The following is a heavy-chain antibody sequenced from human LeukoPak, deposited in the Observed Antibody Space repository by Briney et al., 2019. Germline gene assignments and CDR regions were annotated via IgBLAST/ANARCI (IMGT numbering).Heavy chain of an antibody. CDR3: ARDPGYSSSAAWYDP. Sequence: TSVKVSCKASGGTFTGYYMHWVRQAPGQGLEWMGWINPNSGGTNYAQKFQGRVTMTRDTSISTAYMELSRLRSDDTAVYYCARDPGYSSSAAWYDPWGQGTLVTVSS. V-gene: IGHV1-2*02. D-gene: IGHD6-6*01. CDR1: GGTFTGYY. CDR2: INPNSGGT. J-gene: IGHJ5*02.